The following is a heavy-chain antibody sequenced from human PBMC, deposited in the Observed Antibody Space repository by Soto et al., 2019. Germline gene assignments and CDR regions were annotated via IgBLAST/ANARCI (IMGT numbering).Heavy chain of an antibody. CDR2: IYYSGST. CDR3: ARRKVITMVRGDTFAY. Sequence: PSETLSLTCTVSGGSISSSSYYWGWIRQPPGKGLEWIGSIYYSGSTYYNPSLKSRVTISVDTSKNQFSLKLSSVTAADTAVYYCARRKVITMVRGDTFAYWGQGTLVTVYS. V-gene: IGHV4-39*01. J-gene: IGHJ4*02. D-gene: IGHD3-10*01. CDR1: GGSISSSSYY.